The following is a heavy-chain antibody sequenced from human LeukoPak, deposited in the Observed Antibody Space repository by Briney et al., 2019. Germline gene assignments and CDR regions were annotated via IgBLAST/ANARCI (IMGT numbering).Heavy chain of an antibody. V-gene: IGHV3-53*01. CDR2: IYSGGST. Sequence: GGSLRLSCAASGFTFSSYAMSWVRQAPGKGLEWVSVIYSGGSTYYADSVKGRFTISRDNSKNTLYLQMNSLRAEDTAVYYCARDSGSSSPYFQHWGQGTLVTVSS. J-gene: IGHJ1*01. CDR1: GFTFSSYA. CDR3: ARDSGSSSPYFQH. D-gene: IGHD6-6*01.